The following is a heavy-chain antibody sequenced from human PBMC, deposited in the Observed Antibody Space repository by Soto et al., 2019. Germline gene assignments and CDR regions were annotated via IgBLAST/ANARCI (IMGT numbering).Heavy chain of an antibody. J-gene: IGHJ6*02. CDR3: AKVSQPQSGSYAHWEDYGMDV. CDR2: ISGSGGST. Sequence: GGSLRLSCAASGFTFSSYAMSWVRQAPGKGLEWVSAISGSGGSTYYADSVKGRFTISRDNSKNTLYLQMNSLRAEDTAVYYCAKVSQPQSGSYAHWEDYGMDVWCQGTTVTVSS. D-gene: IGHD1-26*01. CDR1: GFTFSSYA. V-gene: IGHV3-23*01.